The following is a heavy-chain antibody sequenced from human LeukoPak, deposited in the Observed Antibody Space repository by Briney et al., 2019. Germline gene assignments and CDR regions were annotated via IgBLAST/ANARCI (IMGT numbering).Heavy chain of an antibody. Sequence: QPGGSLRLSCAASGFTFSSYGMHWVRQAPGKGLEWVAVISYDGSNKYYADSVKGRFTISRDNSKNTLYLQMNSLRAEDTAVYYCCYGTVYFDYWGQGTLVTVSS. D-gene: IGHD2-2*01. J-gene: IGHJ4*02. CDR3: CYGTVYFDY. CDR1: GFTFSSYG. V-gene: IGHV3-30*03. CDR2: ISYDGSNK.